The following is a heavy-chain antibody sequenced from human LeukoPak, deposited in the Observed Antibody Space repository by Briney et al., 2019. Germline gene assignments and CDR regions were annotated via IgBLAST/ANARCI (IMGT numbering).Heavy chain of an antibody. Sequence: GGSLRLSCAASGFTFSSYAMSWVRQAPGKGLEWVSAISGSGGSTYYADSVEGRFTISRDNSKNTLYLQMNSLRAEDTAVYYCAKDPNYYGSGSYYDYWGQGTLVTVSS. CDR3: AKDPNYYGSGSYYDY. V-gene: IGHV3-23*01. CDR2: ISGSGGST. J-gene: IGHJ4*02. D-gene: IGHD3-10*01. CDR1: GFTFSSYA.